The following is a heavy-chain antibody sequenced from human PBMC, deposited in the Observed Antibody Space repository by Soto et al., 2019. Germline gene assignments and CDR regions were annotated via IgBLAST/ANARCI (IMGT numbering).Heavy chain of an antibody. D-gene: IGHD3-3*01. V-gene: IGHV4-39*01. CDR2: FYYGGNT. J-gene: IGHJ4*02. CDR1: GVSMGGGRYY. Sequence: QLQLQESGPGLVRPSETLSLTCTVSGVSMGGGRYYWGWIRQPPGKGLEWIGSFYYGGNTYYNPSLKSRVSISVHTSENYSLRLTSVTAADTAVYYCVASVDFWSGELGITYYFDHWGRGTLVTVSS. CDR3: VASVDFWSGELGITYYFDH.